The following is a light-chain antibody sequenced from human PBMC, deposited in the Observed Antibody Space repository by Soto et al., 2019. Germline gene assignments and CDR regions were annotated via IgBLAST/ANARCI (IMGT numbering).Light chain of an antibody. J-gene: IGLJ1*01. CDR2: DVS. V-gene: IGLV2-14*01. CDR3: SSFTSSSTFV. Sequence: QSALAQPASVSGSPGQSITISCTGTSSDVGRYNYVSWFQQHPGKAPKLMIFDVSNWPSGGSDRFSGSKSGNTASLTISGLQAEDEADYYCSSFTSSSTFVFGTGTKVTVL. CDR1: SSDVGRYNY.